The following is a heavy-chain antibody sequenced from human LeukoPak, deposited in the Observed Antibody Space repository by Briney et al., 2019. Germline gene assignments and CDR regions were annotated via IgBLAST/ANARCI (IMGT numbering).Heavy chain of an antibody. V-gene: IGHV1-18*01. J-gene: IGHJ4*02. CDR2: ISAYNGNT. Sequence: ASLKVSCTASGYTFTSYGISWVRQAPGQGLEWMGWISAYNGNTNYAQKLQGRVTMTTDKSTSTAYMELRSLRSDDTAVYYCARGRREYCSGGSCYPNIDYWGQGTLVTVSS. CDR1: GYTFTSYG. CDR3: ARGRREYCSGGSCYPNIDY. D-gene: IGHD2-15*01.